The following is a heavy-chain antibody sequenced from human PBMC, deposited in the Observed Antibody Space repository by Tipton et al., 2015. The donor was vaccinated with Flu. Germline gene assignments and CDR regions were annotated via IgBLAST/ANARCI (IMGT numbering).Heavy chain of an antibody. CDR2: IYYSGST. CDR1: GGSISSSSYY. J-gene: IGHJ3*02. CDR3: ARVTGKYSSSWYERAGAFDI. Sequence: TLSLTCTVSGGSISSSSYYWGWIRQPPGKGLEWIGSIYYSGSTYYNPSLKSRVTISVDTSKNQFSLKLSSVTAADTAVYYCARVTGKYSSSWYERAGAFDIWGQGTMVTVSS. D-gene: IGHD6-13*01. V-gene: IGHV4-39*07.